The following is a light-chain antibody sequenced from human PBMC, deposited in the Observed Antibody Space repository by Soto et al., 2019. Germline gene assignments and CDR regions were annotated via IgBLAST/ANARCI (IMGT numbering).Light chain of an antibody. Sequence: QSVLTQPPSVSGSPGQSVTISCTGTSSDIGSYNRVSWYQQPPGTAPKLMIYEVSNRPSGVPDRFSGSKSGNTVSLTISGLQADDEADYYCSSYTSSITLVFGGGTKLTVL. CDR1: SSDIGSYNR. CDR3: SSYTSSITLV. J-gene: IGLJ2*01. CDR2: EVS. V-gene: IGLV2-18*02.